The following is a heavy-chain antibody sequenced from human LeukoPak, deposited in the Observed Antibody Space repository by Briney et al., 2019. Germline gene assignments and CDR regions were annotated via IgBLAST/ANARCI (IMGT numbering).Heavy chain of an antibody. Sequence: GGSLRLSCAASGFTFSSFWMSWVRQAPGKGLEWVANIKQDGSEKYYVDSVKGRFTISRDNAKNSLYLQMNSLRAEDTAVYYCARGEKPARTIFDYWGQGTLVTVSS. CDR1: GFTFSSFW. CDR3: ARGEKPARTIFDY. J-gene: IGHJ4*02. D-gene: IGHD2-2*01. CDR2: IKQDGSEK. V-gene: IGHV3-7*03.